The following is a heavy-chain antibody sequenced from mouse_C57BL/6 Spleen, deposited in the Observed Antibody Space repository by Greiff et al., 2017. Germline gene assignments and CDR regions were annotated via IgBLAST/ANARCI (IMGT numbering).Heavy chain of an antibody. J-gene: IGHJ4*01. CDR1: GYTFTSYW. Sequence: QVQLQQPGAELVKPGASVKLSCKASGYTFTSYWMQWVKQRPGQGLEWIGEIDPSDSYTNSNQKFKGKATLTVGTSSSTAYMQLSSLTSEDSAVYYCARRAAQATYAMDYWGQGTSVTVSS. D-gene: IGHD3-2*02. CDR2: IDPSDSYT. V-gene: IGHV1-50*01. CDR3: ARRAAQATYAMDY.